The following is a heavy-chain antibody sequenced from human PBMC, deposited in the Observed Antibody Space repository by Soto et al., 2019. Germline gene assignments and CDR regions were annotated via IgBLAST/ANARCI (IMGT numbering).Heavy chain of an antibody. D-gene: IGHD3-22*01. J-gene: IGHJ4*02. Sequence: QVQLVQSGAEEKKPGASVRVSCTASGYTFSSNAIHWVRQAPGQRLEWMGWINPAYGNTKYSQKLQGRLTITRDTSASTAYMELSSLKSEDTAVYYCARIVYDISGYNRYFDYWGQGTLVTVSS. CDR3: ARIVYDISGYNRYFDY. CDR1: GYTFSSNA. CDR2: INPAYGNT. V-gene: IGHV1-3*05.